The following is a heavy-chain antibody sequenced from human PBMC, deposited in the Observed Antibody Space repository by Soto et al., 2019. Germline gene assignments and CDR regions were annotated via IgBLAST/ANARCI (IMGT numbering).Heavy chain of an antibody. CDR2: IYYSGST. CDR1: GASISSSSDY. CDR3: ASTLSNYYDTAVPGNNNWFDP. D-gene: IGHD3-22*01. V-gene: IGHV4-39*01. J-gene: IGHJ5*02. Sequence: SETLCLTCAVSGASISSSSDYWSWIRQPPGKGLEWIGSIYYSGSTYYNPSLKSRVTISVDTSKNQFSLKLSSVTAADTAVYYCASTLSNYYDTAVPGNNNWFDPWGQGTLVPVSS.